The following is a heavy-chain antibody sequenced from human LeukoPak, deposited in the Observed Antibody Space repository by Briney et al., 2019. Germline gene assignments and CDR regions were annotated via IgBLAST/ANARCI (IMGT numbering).Heavy chain of an antibody. D-gene: IGHD3-22*01. V-gene: IGHV4-59*01. J-gene: IGHJ4*02. CDR2: IYYSGST. CDR3: AGAGTYYYDSSGYYPPDY. Sequence: SETLSLTCTVSGGSIISYYWSWIRQPPGKGLEWIGYIYYSGSTNYNPSLKSLVTISVDTSKNQFSLKLSSVTAADTAVYYCAGAGTYYYDSSGYYPPDYWGQGTLVTVSS. CDR1: GGSIISYY.